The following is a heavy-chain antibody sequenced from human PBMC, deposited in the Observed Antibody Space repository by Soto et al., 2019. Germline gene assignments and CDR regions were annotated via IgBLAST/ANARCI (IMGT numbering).Heavy chain of an antibody. CDR2: IYHSGST. V-gene: IGHV4-30-2*01. Sequence: KTSETLSLTCAVSGGSISSGGYSWSWIRQPPGKGLEWIGYIYHSGSTYYNPSLKSRVTISVDRSKNQFSLKLSSVTAADTAVYYCARVNRFGELLGWCDPWGQGTLVTVSS. D-gene: IGHD3-10*01. J-gene: IGHJ5*02. CDR3: ARVNRFGELLGWCDP. CDR1: GGSISSGGYS.